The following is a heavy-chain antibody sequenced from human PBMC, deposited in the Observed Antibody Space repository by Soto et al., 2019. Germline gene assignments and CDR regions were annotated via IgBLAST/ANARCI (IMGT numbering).Heavy chain of an antibody. CDR3: AKPCGYYNPTLFDC. Sequence: PGGSLRLYCADSGFTFSSYAMSWVRQAPGKGLEWVSAISGSGGSTYYADSVKGRFTISRDNSKNTLYLQMNSLRAEDTAVYYCAKPCGYYNPTLFDCWGQGTLVTVSS. V-gene: IGHV3-23*01. D-gene: IGHD3-9*01. CDR1: GFTFSSYA. CDR2: ISGSGGST. J-gene: IGHJ4*02.